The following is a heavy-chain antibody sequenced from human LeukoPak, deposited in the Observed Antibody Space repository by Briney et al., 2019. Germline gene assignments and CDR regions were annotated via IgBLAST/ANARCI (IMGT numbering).Heavy chain of an antibody. D-gene: IGHD5-18*01. CDR1: GGSISGYY. CDR2: IYYNGNT. V-gene: IGHV4-59*08. CDR3: ARTQPFGYSYGPYFDY. Sequence: SETLSLTCTVSGGSISGYYWSWIRQPPGKGLEWIGYIYYNGNTDYNPSLKSQVTISVDTSKNQFSLKVNSVTAAGTAVYYCARTQPFGYSYGPYFDYWGQGTLVTVSS. J-gene: IGHJ4*02.